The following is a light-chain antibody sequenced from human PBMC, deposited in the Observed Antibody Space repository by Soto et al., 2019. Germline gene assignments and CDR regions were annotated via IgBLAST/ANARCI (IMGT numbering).Light chain of an antibody. CDR2: ATS. V-gene: IGKV1-12*01. CDR1: QAIGDW. Sequence: DIQMTQSPSSVSASVGDRVTITCRASQAIGDWLAWYQQKPGKAPNLLIYATSTLQSGVPSRFSGRGSETAFSLTISSLQTEDFATYYCQQADISQLTFGGGTRVEI. CDR3: QQADISQLT. J-gene: IGKJ4*01.